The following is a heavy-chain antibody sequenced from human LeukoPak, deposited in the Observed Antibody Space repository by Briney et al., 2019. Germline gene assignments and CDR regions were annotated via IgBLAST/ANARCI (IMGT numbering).Heavy chain of an antibody. CDR2: ISAYNGNT. V-gene: IGHV1-18*01. CDR3: AREVGIDYGDYVRGPRFAFDI. D-gene: IGHD4-17*01. CDR1: GYTFTSYG. Sequence: ASVKVSCKASGYTFTSYGISWVRQAPGQGLEWMGWISAYNGNTNYAQKLQGRVTMTTDTSTSTAYMELRSLRSDDTAVYYCAREVGIDYGDYVRGPRFAFDIWGQGTMVTVSS. J-gene: IGHJ3*02.